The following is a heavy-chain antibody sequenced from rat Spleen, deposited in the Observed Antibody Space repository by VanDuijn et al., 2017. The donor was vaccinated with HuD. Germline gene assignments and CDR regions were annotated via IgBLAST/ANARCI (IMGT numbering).Heavy chain of an antibody. CDR1: GFSLLSNS. J-gene: IGHJ2*01. Sequence: QVQLEESGPGLVQPSQTLSLTCTVSGFSLLSNSVHWVRRPPGKGLEWMGGIWGNGDTNYNSALQSRLSISRDTSKSQLFLQMNNLQTEDTAMYFCARSDYSSPYYFDYWGQGVIVTVSS. CDR3: ARSDYSSPYYFDY. D-gene: IGHD1-2*01. CDR2: IWGNGDT. V-gene: IGHV2S61*01.